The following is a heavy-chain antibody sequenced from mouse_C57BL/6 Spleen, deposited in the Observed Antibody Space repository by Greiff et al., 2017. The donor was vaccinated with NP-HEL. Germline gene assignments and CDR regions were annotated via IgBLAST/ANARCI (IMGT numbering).Heavy chain of an antibody. V-gene: IGHV1-26*01. J-gene: IGHJ2*01. CDR1: GYTFTDYY. CDR2: INPNNGGT. CDR3: AREGGYGYCDY. Sequence: EVQLQPSGPELVKPGASVKISCKASGYTFTDYYMNWVKQSHGKSLEWIGDINPNNGGTSYNQKFKGKATLTVDKSSSPAYMELRSLTSEDSAVYYCAREGGYGYCDYWGQGTTLTVSS. D-gene: IGHD3-1*01.